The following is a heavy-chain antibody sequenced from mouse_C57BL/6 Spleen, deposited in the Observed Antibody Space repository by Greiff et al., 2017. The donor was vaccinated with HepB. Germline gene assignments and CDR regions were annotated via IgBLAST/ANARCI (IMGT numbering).Heavy chain of an antibody. CDR1: GYAFSSYW. J-gene: IGHJ3*01. V-gene: IGHV1-80*01. Sequence: VQLQQSGAELVKPGASVKISCKASGYAFSSYWMNWVKQRPGKGLEWIGQIYPGDGDTNYNGKFKGKATLTADKSSSTAYMQLSSLTSEDSAVYVSARDQNGALSWLAYWGQGTLVTVSA. CDR3: ARDQNGALSWLAY. CDR2: IYPGDGDT.